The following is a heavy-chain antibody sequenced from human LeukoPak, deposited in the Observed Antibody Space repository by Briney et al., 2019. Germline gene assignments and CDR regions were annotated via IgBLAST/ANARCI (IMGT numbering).Heavy chain of an antibody. CDR1: GFTFSSYA. D-gene: IGHD3-16*02. J-gene: IGHJ4*02. V-gene: IGHV3-23*01. CDR2: ISVSGDT. Sequence: GGSLRLSCAASGFTFSSYAMGWVRQAPGKGLDWVSAISVSGDTYYTPSVKGRFTVSRDNSDNTLFLEMNSLRAEDTAVYYCAKGSKVVGLTDYWGQGTLVTVSS. CDR3: AKGSKVVGLTDY.